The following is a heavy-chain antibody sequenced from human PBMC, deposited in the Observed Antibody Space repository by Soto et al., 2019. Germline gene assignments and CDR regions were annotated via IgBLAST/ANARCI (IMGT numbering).Heavy chain of an antibody. CDR3: TRDQGGSYDSWFDP. CDR1: GDSISSNSAA. Sequence: SQTLSLTCVISGDSISSNSAAWNWIRQSPSRGLEWLGRTYYRSKWYKDYPVSVRSRVAIDPDTSKNQFSLQMNSLRAEDTAMYYCTRDQGGSYDSWFDPWGRGTLVTVSS. D-gene: IGHD1-26*01. CDR2: TYYRSKWYK. J-gene: IGHJ5*02. V-gene: IGHV6-1*01.